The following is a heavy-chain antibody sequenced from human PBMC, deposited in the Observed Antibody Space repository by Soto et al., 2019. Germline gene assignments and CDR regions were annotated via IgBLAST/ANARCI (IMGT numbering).Heavy chain of an antibody. Sequence: QVQLQQWGAGLLKPSETLSLTCAVYGGSFSGYYWRWIRQPPGKGLEWIGEINHSGSTNYNPSLKSRVTISVDTSNKQFSLKLSSVTAADTAVYYCARGFPRLVRGLGYFQHWGQGTLVTVSS. J-gene: IGHJ1*01. CDR2: INHSGST. V-gene: IGHV4-34*01. CDR1: GGSFSGYY. CDR3: ARGFPRLVRGLGYFQH. D-gene: IGHD3-10*01.